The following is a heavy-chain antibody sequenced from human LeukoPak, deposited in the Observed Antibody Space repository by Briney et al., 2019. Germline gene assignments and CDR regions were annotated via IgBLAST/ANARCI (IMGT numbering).Heavy chain of an antibody. J-gene: IGHJ3*02. Sequence: SETLSLTCKVSGDSISSMSYYWGWLRQSPGTGLEWLATVYSSGTTYFNPSVKSRVTIFMDPSKNQFSLKLTSVTAADTAVYYCARQAGGGNDAFDIWGQGKMVTVFS. D-gene: IGHD1-14*01. CDR3: ARQAGGGNDAFDI. CDR2: VYSSGTT. V-gene: IGHV4-39*01. CDR1: GDSISSMSYY.